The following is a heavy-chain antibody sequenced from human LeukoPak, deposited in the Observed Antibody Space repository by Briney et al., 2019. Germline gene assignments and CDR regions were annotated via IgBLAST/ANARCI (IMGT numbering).Heavy chain of an antibody. CDR3: ARDGSWGYGSGSFDY. J-gene: IGHJ4*02. Sequence: PGRSLRLSCAASGFTFSSYGMHWVRQAPGKGLEWVAVIWYDGSNKYYADSVKGRFTISRDNAKNSLYLQMNSLRAEDTAVYYCARDGSWGYGSGSFDYWGQGTLVTVSS. CDR2: IWYDGSNK. V-gene: IGHV3-33*01. D-gene: IGHD3-10*01. CDR1: GFTFSSYG.